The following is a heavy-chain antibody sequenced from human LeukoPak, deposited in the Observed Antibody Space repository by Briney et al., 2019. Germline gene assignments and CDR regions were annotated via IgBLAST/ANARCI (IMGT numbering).Heavy chain of an antibody. Sequence: SEALSLTCTVSGGSISSYYWSWIRQSPGKGLECIGYIHYTGSTNYNPSLKSRVTISVETSKNQFSLKLKSVTAADTAVYYCARGGYYGSGNDFRFDPWGQGTLVTVSS. V-gene: IGHV4-59*01. CDR1: GGSISSYY. CDR3: ARGGYYGSGNDFRFDP. D-gene: IGHD3-10*01. J-gene: IGHJ5*02. CDR2: IHYTGST.